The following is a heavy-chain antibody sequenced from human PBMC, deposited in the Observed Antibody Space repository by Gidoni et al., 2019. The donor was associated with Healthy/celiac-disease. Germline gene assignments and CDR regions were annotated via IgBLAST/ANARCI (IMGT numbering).Heavy chain of an antibody. CDR1: GGSISRGGYY. D-gene: IGHD3-22*01. V-gene: IGHV4-31*03. CDR2: IYYSGST. CDR3: ARGLGLEIYDSSGYYYFDY. Sequence: QVQLQESGPGLVKPSQTLSLTCTVSGGSISRGGYYWSWIRQHPGKGLEWIGYIYYSGSTYYNPSLKSRVTISVDTSKNQCSLKLSSVTAADTAGYYCARGLGLEIYDSSGYYYFDYWGQGTLVTVSS. J-gene: IGHJ4*02.